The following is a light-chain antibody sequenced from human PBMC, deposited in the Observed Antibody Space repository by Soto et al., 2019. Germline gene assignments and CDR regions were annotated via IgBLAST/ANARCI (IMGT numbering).Light chain of an antibody. CDR3: QQYDNLPPFT. V-gene: IGKV1-33*01. CDR1: QDISNY. CDR2: DAS. Sequence: DIQMTQSPSSLSASVGDRVTITCQASQDISNYLNWYQQKPGKAPKRLIYDASNLETAVPSRFSRSGSGTDFTFTISSLQPEDIATYYCQQYDNLPPFTFGPGTKVDIK. J-gene: IGKJ3*01.